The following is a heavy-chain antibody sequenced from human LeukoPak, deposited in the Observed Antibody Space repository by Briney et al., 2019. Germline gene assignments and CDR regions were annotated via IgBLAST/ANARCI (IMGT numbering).Heavy chain of an antibody. CDR1: GFTFSSYW. Sequence: GGSLRLSCAASGFTFSSYWMHWVRQAPGKGLMWVSRINSDGSKTVYADSVKGRFTISRDNAKNTLYLQMNSLRAEDTAVYYCAREGWSSGVYDIWGQGTMVTVSP. CDR2: INSDGSKT. CDR3: AREGWSSGVYDI. V-gene: IGHV3-74*01. J-gene: IGHJ3*02. D-gene: IGHD1-26*01.